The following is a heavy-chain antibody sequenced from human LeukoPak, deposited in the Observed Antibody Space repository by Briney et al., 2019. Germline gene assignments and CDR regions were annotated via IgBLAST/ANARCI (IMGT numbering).Heavy chain of an antibody. CDR1: GGTFSSYA. Sequence: EASVKVSCKASGGTFSSYAISWVRQAPGQGLEWMGGIIPIFGTANYAQKFQGRVTISADESTTTAYMELTSLRFEDTAVYYCARDYDSSGPQKNYFDYWGQGVLVTVSS. J-gene: IGHJ4*02. D-gene: IGHD3-22*01. CDR3: ARDYDSSGPQKNYFDY. CDR2: IIPIFGTA. V-gene: IGHV1-69*13.